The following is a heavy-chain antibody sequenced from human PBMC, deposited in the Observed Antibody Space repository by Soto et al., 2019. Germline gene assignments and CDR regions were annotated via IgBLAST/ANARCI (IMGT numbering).Heavy chain of an antibody. CDR2: FRGDGTGA. D-gene: IGHD2-2*02. J-gene: IGHJ4*02. CDR1: GFTFSSYA. V-gene: IGHV3-23*01. CDR3: ARAPLYPDY. Sequence: GGSLRLPYAASGFTFSSYAMSWVRQAPGKGLEWVSAFRGDGTGAHYADSVKGRFTISRDNSKNTLYLHMNSLRAADTAVYYCARAPLYPDYWGQGTLVTSPQ.